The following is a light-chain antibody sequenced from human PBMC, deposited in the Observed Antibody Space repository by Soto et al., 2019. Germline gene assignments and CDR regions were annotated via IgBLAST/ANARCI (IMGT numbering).Light chain of an antibody. V-gene: IGLV2-14*03. Sequence: QSALTQPASVSGSPGQSITISCTGTSRDVGAYNFVSWYQQHPGKAPKLIIYDVSNRPSGVSDRFSGSKSGNTASLTISGLQTEDEADYYCSSCTSGSTVLFGGGTKLPVL. J-gene: IGLJ2*01. CDR1: SRDVGAYNF. CDR3: SSCTSGSTVL. CDR2: DVS.